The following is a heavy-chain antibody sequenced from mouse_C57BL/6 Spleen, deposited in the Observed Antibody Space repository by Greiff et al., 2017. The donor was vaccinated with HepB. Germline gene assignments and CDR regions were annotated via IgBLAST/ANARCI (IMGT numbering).Heavy chain of an antibody. CDR1: GFTFSDYY. CDR3: ARHGAAQALDY. V-gene: IGHV5-12*01. D-gene: IGHD3-2*02. Sequence: EVKLQESGGGLVQPGGSLKLSCAASGFTFSDYYMYWVRQTPEKRLEWVAYISNGGGSTYYPDTVKGRFTISRDNAKNTLYLQMSRLKSEDTAMYYCARHGAAQALDYWGQGTTLTVSS. J-gene: IGHJ2*01. CDR2: ISNGGGST.